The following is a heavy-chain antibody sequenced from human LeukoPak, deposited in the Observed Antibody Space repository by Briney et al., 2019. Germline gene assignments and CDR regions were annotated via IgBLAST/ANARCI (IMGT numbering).Heavy chain of an antibody. V-gene: IGHV1-24*01. D-gene: IGHD3-10*01. Sequence: ASVNVSCKVSGYIFSEVFMHWVRQAPGKGLEWMGGFDPEHDQTIYAQKLEGRVTKSADTSTDTAYMELSSLRSEDTAVYYCTSMDGLTAFDYWGQGTLVTVSS. CDR3: TSMDGLTAFDY. CDR1: GYIFSEVF. J-gene: IGHJ4*02. CDR2: FDPEHDQT.